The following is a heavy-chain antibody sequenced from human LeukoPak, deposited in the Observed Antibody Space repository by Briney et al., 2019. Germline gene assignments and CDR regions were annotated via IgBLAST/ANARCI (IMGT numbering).Heavy chain of an antibody. CDR1: GYTFTGYY. V-gene: IGHV1-2*04. D-gene: IGHD4-17*01. CDR3: ARAGEDYGDPYFDY. CDR2: INPNSGGT. Sequence: ASVKASCKASGYTFTGYYMHWVRQAPGQGLEWMGWINPNSGGTNYAQKFQGWVTMTRDTSISTAYMELSRLRSDDTAVYYCARAGEDYGDPYFDYWGQGTLVTVSS. J-gene: IGHJ4*02.